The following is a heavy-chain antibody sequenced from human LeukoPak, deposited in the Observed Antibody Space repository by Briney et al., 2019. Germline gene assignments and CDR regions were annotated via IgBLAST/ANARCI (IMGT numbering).Heavy chain of an antibody. CDR1: GGSISSYY. D-gene: IGHD4-17*01. CDR2: IYYSGST. V-gene: IGHV4-59*08. CDR3: ATSITVTTDY. J-gene: IGHJ4*02. Sequence: SETLSLTCTVSGGSISSYYWSWIRQPPGKGLEWIGYIYYSGSTNYNPSLKSRVTISVDTSKNQFSLKLTSVTAADTAVYYCATSITVTTDYWGQGTLVTVSS.